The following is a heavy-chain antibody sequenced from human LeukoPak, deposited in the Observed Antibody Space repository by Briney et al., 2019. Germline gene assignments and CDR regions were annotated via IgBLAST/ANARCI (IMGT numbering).Heavy chain of an antibody. CDR2: IKEDGTNK. J-gene: IGHJ4*02. D-gene: IGHD3-22*01. CDR3: ATPLDYYDSSGYHQGGD. V-gene: IGHV3-7*03. CDR1: GFPFSRHW. Sequence: GGSLRLSCAASGFPFSRHWMTWVRRAPGKGLEWVANIKEDGTNKNYVDSVKGRFTISRDNAKNSLYLQMNSLRAEDTAVYYCATPLDYYDSSGYHQGGDWGQGTLVTVSS.